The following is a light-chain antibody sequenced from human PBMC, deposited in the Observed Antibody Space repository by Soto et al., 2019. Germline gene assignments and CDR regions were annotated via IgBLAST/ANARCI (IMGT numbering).Light chain of an antibody. Sequence: QSVLTQPPSASGTPGQRVTVSCSGSTSDIGTNAVNWLQHLPGTAPRLLIYTNNQRPSGVPDRFSGSKSGTSASLAISGLQSEDEATYYCATWHDSFYVFGTGTKVTVL. CDR1: TSDIGTNA. J-gene: IGLJ1*01. CDR2: TNN. CDR3: ATWHDSFYV. V-gene: IGLV1-44*01.